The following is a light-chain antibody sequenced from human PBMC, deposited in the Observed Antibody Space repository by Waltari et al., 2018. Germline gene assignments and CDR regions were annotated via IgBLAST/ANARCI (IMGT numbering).Light chain of an antibody. J-gene: IGKJ1*01. V-gene: IGKV1-5*03. CDR1: QCISTW. CDR3: QQYNGPRWT. Sequence: DIPMTQSPSTLSASVGDRVTITCRASQCISTWLAWYQQKPGKAPKLLISKASGLESGVPSRFSGSGSGTEFTLTISSLQPDDFATYYCQQYNGPRWTFGQGTYVEIK. CDR2: KAS.